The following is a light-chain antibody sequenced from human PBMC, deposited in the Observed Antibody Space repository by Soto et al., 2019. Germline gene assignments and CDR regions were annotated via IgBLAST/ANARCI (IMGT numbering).Light chain of an antibody. V-gene: IGLV2-14*01. Sequence: QSLLSRPGSVSGSPVQSITISCTGTSSDVCGYNYVSWYQQHPGKAPNFMIYAVSNRPSGVSNRFSGSTCRNTASLTISGLEAEDEADYHCSSYTSSSTRLYVFGTGNKVTVL. CDR2: AVS. CDR1: SSDVCGYNY. CDR3: SSYTSSSTRLYV. J-gene: IGLJ1*01.